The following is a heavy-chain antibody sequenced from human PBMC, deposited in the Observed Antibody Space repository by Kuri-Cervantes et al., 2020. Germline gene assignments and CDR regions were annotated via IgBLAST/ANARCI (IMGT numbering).Heavy chain of an antibody. CDR2: INHSGST. CDR3: ARRRVGSGWPTRGNWFDP. D-gene: IGHD6-19*01. V-gene: IGHV4-34*01. CDR1: GGSFSGYY. Sequence: GSLRLSCAVYGGSFSGYYWNWIRQPPGRGLEWIGEINHSGSTNYNPSLKSRVTISVDTSKNQFSLKLSSVTAADTAVYYCARRRVGSGWPTRGNWFDPWGQGTLVTVSS. J-gene: IGHJ5*02.